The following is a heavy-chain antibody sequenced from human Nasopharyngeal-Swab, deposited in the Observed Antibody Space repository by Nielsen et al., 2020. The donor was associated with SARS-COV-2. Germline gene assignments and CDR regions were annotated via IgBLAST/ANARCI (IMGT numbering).Heavy chain of an antibody. D-gene: IGHD1-26*01. CDR2: IWYDGSNK. CDR3: AKDPYSGSYQRPVNWFDP. J-gene: IGHJ5*02. Sequence: VRQAPGKGLEWVAVIWYDGSNKYYADSVKGRFTISRDNSKNTLYLQMNSLRAEDTAVYYCAKDPYSGSYQRPVNWFDPWGQGTLVTVSS. V-gene: IGHV3-33*06.